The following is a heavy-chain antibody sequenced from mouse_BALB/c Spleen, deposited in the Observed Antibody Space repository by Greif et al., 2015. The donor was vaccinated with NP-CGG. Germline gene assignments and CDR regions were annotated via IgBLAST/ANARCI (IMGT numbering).Heavy chain of an antibody. D-gene: IGHD1-1*01. CDR2: ISSGGSYT. V-gene: IGHV5-6-4*01. CDR1: GFTFSSYT. CDR3: TRESYGSSYDWYFDV. J-gene: IGHJ1*01. Sequence: EVKVVESGGGLVKPGGSLKLSCAASGFTFSSYTMSWVRQTPEKRLEWVATISSGGSYTYYPDSVKGRFTISRDNAKNTLYLQMSSLKSEDTAMYYCTRESYGSSYDWYFDVWGAGTTVTVSS.